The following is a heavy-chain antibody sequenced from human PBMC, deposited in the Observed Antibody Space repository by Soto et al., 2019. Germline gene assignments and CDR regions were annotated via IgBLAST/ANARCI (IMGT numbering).Heavy chain of an antibody. CDR3: ARVYSGSYCDY. CDR2: IYHSGST. Sequence: PSETLSLTCAVSGYSISSGYYWGWIRQPPGKGLEWIGSIYHSGSTYYNPSLKSRVTISVDTSKNQFSLKLSSVTAADTAVYYCARVYSGSYCDYWGQGTLVTVSS. J-gene: IGHJ4*02. CDR1: GYSISSGYY. D-gene: IGHD1-26*01. V-gene: IGHV4-38-2*01.